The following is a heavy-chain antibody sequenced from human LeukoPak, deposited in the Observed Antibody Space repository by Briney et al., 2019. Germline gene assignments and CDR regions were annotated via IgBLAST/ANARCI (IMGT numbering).Heavy chain of an antibody. CDR1: GFTFSSYW. CDR3: ARSRWLDAFDY. Sequence: PGGSLRLSCAASGFTFSSYWMHWVRQAPGKWLVWVSRINSDGSTTNYADSVKGRFTISRDNAKNTLYLQMNSLRADDTAVYYCARSRWLDAFDYWGQGTLVTVSS. J-gene: IGHJ4*02. V-gene: IGHV3-74*01. CDR2: INSDGSTT. D-gene: IGHD6-19*01.